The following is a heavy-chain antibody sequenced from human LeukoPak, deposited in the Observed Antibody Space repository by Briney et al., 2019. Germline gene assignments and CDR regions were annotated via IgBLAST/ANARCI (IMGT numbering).Heavy chain of an antibody. Sequence: SETLSLTCTVSGGSISSYYWSWIRQPPGKGLEWIGYIYYSGSTNYNPSLKSRVTISVDTSKNQFSLKLSSVTAADTAVYYCARRLLWFGEFRAFDIRGQGTMVTVSS. J-gene: IGHJ3*02. D-gene: IGHD3-10*01. CDR2: IYYSGST. V-gene: IGHV4-59*08. CDR3: ARRLLWFGEFRAFDI. CDR1: GGSISSYY.